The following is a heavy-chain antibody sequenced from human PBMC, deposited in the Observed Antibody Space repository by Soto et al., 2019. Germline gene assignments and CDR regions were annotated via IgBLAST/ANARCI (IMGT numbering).Heavy chain of an antibody. CDR3: ARDTKDIVVVVAATRDAFDI. D-gene: IGHD2-15*01. J-gene: IGHJ3*02. Sequence: ASVKVSCKASGYTFTSYDINWVRQATGQGLEWMGWMNPNSGNTGYAQKFQGRVTMTRNTSISTAYMELSSLRSEDTAVYYCARDTKDIVVVVAATRDAFDIWGQGTMVTVSS. CDR1: GYTFTSYD. CDR2: MNPNSGNT. V-gene: IGHV1-8*01.